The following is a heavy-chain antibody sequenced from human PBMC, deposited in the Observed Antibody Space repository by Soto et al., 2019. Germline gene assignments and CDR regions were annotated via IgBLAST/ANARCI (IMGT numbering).Heavy chain of an antibody. CDR3: ARINYGSFVAFDI. Sequence: SETLSLTCTVSGGSISSYYWSWIRQPPGKGLEWIGYIYYSGSTNYNPSLKSRVTISVDTSKSQFSLKLSSVAAADTAVYYCARINYGSFVAFDIWGQGTIVTVSS. J-gene: IGHJ3*02. CDR1: GGSISSYY. D-gene: IGHD3-16*01. V-gene: IGHV4-59*01. CDR2: IYYSGST.